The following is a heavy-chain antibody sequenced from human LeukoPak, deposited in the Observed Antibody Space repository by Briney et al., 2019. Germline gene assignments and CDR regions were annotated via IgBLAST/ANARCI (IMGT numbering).Heavy chain of an antibody. CDR1: GGTYSSYA. CDR2: IIPIFGTA. Sequence: SVKVSCKASGGTYSSYAISWVRQAPGRGLEWMGGIIPIFGTANYAQKFQGRVTITTDESTSTAYMELSSLRSEDTAVYYCARTQSGYDLFDYWGQGTLVTVSS. D-gene: IGHD5-12*01. CDR3: ARTQSGYDLFDY. J-gene: IGHJ4*02. V-gene: IGHV1-69*05.